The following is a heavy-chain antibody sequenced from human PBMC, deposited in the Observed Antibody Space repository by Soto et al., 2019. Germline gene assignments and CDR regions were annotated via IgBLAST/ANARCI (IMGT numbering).Heavy chain of an antibody. J-gene: IGHJ4*02. CDR2: INHSGST. D-gene: IGHD2-8*01. CDR3: ARAMVGRFDY. CDR1: GGSFSGYY. Sequence: SETLSLTCAVYGGSFSGYYWSWIRQPPGKGLEWIGEINHSGSTNYNPSLKSRVTISVDTSKNQFSLKLSSVTAADTAVYYCARAMVGRFDYWGQGTLVTVSS. V-gene: IGHV4-34*01.